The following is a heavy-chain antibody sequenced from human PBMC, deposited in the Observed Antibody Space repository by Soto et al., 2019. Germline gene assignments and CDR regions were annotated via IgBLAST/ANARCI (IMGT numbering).Heavy chain of an antibody. V-gene: IGHV1-2*04. CDR2: INPNSGGT. Sequence: ASVKVSCKASGYTFTGYYMHWVRQAPGQGLEWMGWINPNSGGTNYAQKFQGWVTMTRDTSISTAYMELSRLRSDDTAVYYCVRNGRIAARPNIYYYYYYMDVWGKGTTVTVSS. D-gene: IGHD6-6*01. CDR1: GYTFTGYY. J-gene: IGHJ6*03. CDR3: VRNGRIAARPNIYYYYYYMDV.